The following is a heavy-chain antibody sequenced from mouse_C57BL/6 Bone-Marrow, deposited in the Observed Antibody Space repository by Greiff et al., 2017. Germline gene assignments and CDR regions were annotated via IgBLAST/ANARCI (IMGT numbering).Heavy chain of an antibody. J-gene: IGHJ4*01. CDR1: GYTFTDHT. CDR2: IYPRDGST. CDR3: ARSSLMVKDAMDY. V-gene: IGHV1-78*01. Sequence: VHLVESDAELVKPGASVKISCKVSGYTFTDHTIHWMKQRPEQGLEWIGYIYPRDGSTKYNEKFKGKATLTADKSSSTAYMQLNSLTSEDSAVYFCARSSLMVKDAMDYWGQGTSVTVSS. D-gene: IGHD2-2*01.